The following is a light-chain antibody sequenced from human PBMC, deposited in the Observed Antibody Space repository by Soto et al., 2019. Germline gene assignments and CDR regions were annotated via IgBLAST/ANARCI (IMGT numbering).Light chain of an antibody. CDR1: SSDVGGYNY. CDR2: DVS. CDR3: CSYAGSYTFEV. V-gene: IGLV2-11*01. J-gene: IGLJ1*01. Sequence: QSALTQPRSVSGSPGQSVTISCTGTSSDVGGYNYVSWYLQHPGKAPKLMIYDVSKRPSGVPDRFSGSKSGNTASLTISGLQAEDEADYYCCSYAGSYTFEVFGTGTKLTVL.